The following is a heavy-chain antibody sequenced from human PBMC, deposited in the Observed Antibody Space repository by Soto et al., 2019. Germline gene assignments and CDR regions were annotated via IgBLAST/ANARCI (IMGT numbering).Heavy chain of an antibody. Sequence: QVQLQQWGAGLLKPSETLSLTCAVSDGSLGGFHWSWIRQPPGKGLEWIGEISRSGSTNYDPSLKSRVTMSMDTSRNQVSLNLSSVTDADTAVYYCARGRTAALIETRLFRVLFDLWGHGNLVIVSS. V-gene: IGHV4-34*01. CDR3: ARGRTAALIETRLFRVLFDL. CDR1: DGSLGGFH. D-gene: IGHD3-10*01. J-gene: IGHJ4*01. CDR2: ISRSGST.